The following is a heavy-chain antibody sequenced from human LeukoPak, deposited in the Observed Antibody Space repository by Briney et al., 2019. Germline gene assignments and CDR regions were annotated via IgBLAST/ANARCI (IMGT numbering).Heavy chain of an antibody. CDR3: ARVSKGYCGGYCYSDY. CDR2: INPNSGGT. CDR1: GYTFTGYY. D-gene: IGHD2-21*02. J-gene: IGHJ4*02. V-gene: IGHV1-2*02. Sequence: GASVKVSCKASGYTFTGYYMHWVRHAPGQGLEGMGWINPNSGGTNYAQKFQGRVTMTRDTSITTAYMDLSSLRSDDTALYYCARVSKGYCGGYCYSDYWGQGTLVTVSS.